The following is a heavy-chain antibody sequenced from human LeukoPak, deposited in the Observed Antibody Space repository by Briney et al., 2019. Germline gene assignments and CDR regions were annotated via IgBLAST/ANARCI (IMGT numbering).Heavy chain of an antibody. CDR1: GIMFSSYG. CDR3: ARLLGAGTTFDY. D-gene: IGHD4-17*01. Sequence: PGGSLRLSCEASGIMFSSYGIHWVRQAPGKGLEWVAVIWPDGSNKYYVDSVKGRFTISRDNSKNTLWLQMNSLRVEDTAVYYCARLLGAGTTFDYWGQGAQVTVSS. J-gene: IGHJ4*02. CDR2: IWPDGSNK. V-gene: IGHV3-33*01.